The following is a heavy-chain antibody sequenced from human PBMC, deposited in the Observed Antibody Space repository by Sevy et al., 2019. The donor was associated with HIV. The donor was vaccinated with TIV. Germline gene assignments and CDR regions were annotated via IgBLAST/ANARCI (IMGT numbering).Heavy chain of an antibody. V-gene: IGHV3-48*01. D-gene: IGHD1-26*01. CDR3: ARDRIVGATSDYYGMYV. Sequence: GGSLRLSCAASGFTFSSYSMNWVRQAPGKGLEWVSYISSSSSTIYYADSVKGRFTISRDNAKNSLYLQMNSLRAEDTAVYYCARDRIVGATSDYYGMYVWGQGTTVTVSS. J-gene: IGHJ6*02. CDR1: GFTFSSYS. CDR2: ISSSSSTI.